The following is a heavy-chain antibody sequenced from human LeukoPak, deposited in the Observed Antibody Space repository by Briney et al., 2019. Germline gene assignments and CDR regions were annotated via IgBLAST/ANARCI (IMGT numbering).Heavy chain of an antibody. D-gene: IGHD5-18*01. CDR2: IYYSGST. CDR1: GGSISSSSYY. Sequence: TSETLSLTCTVSGGSISSSSYYWGWIRQPPGKGLEWIGSIYYSGSTYYNPSLKSRVTISVDTSKNQFSLKLSSVTAADTAVYYCARGKRIQLWWNFDYWGQGTLVTVSS. J-gene: IGHJ4*02. V-gene: IGHV4-39*01. CDR3: ARGKRIQLWWNFDY.